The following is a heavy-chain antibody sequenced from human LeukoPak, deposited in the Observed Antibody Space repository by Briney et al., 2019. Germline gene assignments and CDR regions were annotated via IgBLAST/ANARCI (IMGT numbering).Heavy chain of an antibody. V-gene: IGHV3-30*04. CDR2: ISFDGSDK. J-gene: IGHJ6*03. CDR3: ARGARLTMVRGVIRYYYMDV. Sequence: GGSLRLSCAASGFTFDSYVMHWVRQAPGKGLEWVAVISFDGSDKYYADSVKGRFTISRDNSKNTLYLQMNSLRAEDTAVYFCARGARLTMVRGVIRYYYMDVWGKGTTVTISS. CDR1: GFTFDSYV. D-gene: IGHD3-10*01.